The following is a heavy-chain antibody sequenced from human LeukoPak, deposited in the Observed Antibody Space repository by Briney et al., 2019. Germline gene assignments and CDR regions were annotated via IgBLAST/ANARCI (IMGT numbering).Heavy chain of an antibody. CDR2: INHSGST. CDR1: VGSFSGYY. D-gene: IGHD3-22*01. CDR3: ARHWSDYYDSPGYFDY. V-gene: IGHV4-34*01. Sequence: SETLSLTCAVYVGSFSGYYWSCIRQPPGKGLEWFGEINHSGSTNYNPSLKSRVTISVDPSKNQFSLKLSSVTAADTAVYYCARHWSDYYDSPGYFDYWGQGTLVTVSS. J-gene: IGHJ4*02.